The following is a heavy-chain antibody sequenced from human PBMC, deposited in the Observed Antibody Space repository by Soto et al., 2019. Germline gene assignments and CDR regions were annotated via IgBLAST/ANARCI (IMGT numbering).Heavy chain of an antibody. J-gene: IGHJ6*02. Sequence: TLSLTCAVYGGSFSGYYWSWIRQPPGKGLEWIGEINHSGSTNYNPSLKSRVTISVDTSKNQFSLKLSSVTAADTAVYYCARGAIYGFGELRNYYYYYGMDVWGQGTTVTVSS. V-gene: IGHV4-34*01. CDR1: GGSFSGYY. CDR3: ARGAIYGFGELRNYYYYYGMDV. D-gene: IGHD3-10*01. CDR2: INHSGST.